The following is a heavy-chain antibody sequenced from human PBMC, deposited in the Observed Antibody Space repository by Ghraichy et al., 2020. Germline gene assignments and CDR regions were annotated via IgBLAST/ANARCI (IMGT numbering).Heavy chain of an antibody. D-gene: IGHD3-22*01. V-gene: IGHV3-23*01. CDR1: GFTFSSYA. CDR3: AKDGSYLQTYYYDSSGYWT. Sequence: GGSLRLSCAASGFTFSSYAMSWVRQAPGKGLEWVSAISGSGGSTYYADSVKGRFTISRDNSKNTLYLQMNSLRAEDTAVYYCAKDGSYLQTYYYDSSGYWTWGQGTLVTVSS. J-gene: IGHJ5*02. CDR2: ISGSGGST.